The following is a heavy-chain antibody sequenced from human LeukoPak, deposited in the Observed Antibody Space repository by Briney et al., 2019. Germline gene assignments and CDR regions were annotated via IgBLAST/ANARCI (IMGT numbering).Heavy chain of an antibody. CDR1: GGSIGSYY. V-gene: IGHV4-59*01. CDR3: ARATSGYYFDF. D-gene: IGHD3-22*01. CDR2: VSYSGST. J-gene: IGHJ4*02. Sequence: SETLSLTCTVSGGSIGSYYWNWIRQPPGKGLEWIGYVSYSGSTNFNPSLKSRVTMSVDKSKNQFSLKLSSVTAADTAVYFCARATSGYYFDFWDQGTLVIVSS.